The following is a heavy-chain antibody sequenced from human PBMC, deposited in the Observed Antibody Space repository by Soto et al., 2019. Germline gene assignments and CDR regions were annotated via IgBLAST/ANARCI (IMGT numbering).Heavy chain of an antibody. CDR1: GGSISSGGYY. V-gene: IGHV4-31*03. CDR2: IYYSGST. Sequence: QVQLQESGPGLVKPSQTLSLTCTVSGGSISSGGYYWSWIRQHPGKGLEWIGYIYYSGSTYYNPSLKSRVTISVDTSKNPFPLKLSSVTAADTAVYYCESLVDCISTSCYVNYYYGMDVWGQGTTVTVSS. J-gene: IGHJ6*02. CDR3: ESLVDCISTSCYVNYYYGMDV. D-gene: IGHD2-2*01.